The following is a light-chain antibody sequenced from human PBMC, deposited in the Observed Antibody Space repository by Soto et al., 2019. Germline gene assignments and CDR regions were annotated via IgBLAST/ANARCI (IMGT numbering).Light chain of an antibody. CDR3: QKYQNLWT. Sequence: EIVMTQSPATLSVSPGERATLSCRASQSVSSNLAWYQQKPGQAPRLLIYGASTRATGIPARFSGSGSGTEFTLTISSLQSEDFAVYYCQKYQNLWTFGQGTKVDIK. J-gene: IGKJ1*01. CDR2: GAS. V-gene: IGKV3-15*01. CDR1: QSVSSN.